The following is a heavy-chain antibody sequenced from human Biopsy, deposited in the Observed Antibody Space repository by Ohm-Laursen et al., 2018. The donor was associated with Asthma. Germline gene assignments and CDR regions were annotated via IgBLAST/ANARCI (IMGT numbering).Heavy chain of an antibody. V-gene: IGHV3-30*18. D-gene: IGHD5-12*01. J-gene: IGHJ4*02. CDR2: ISYDGNHK. CDR3: AKRRGYSGHDNDY. CDR1: GFMFRSFG. Sequence: SLRLSCTASGFMFRSFGMHWVRQAPGKGLEWVAVISYDGNHKFYEDSVKGRFTISRGNSKNTLYLQMNSLRTEDTAVYYCAKRRGYSGHDNDYWGQGTPVIVSS.